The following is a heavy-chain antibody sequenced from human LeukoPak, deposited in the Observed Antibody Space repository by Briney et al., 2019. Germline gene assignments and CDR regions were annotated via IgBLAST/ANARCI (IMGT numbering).Heavy chain of an antibody. CDR1: GFTVTNNY. J-gene: IGHJ4*02. D-gene: IGHD4-17*01. Sequence: PGGSLRLSCAASGFTVTNNYMSWVRQAPGKGLEWVSFIYSDGTTYYADSVKGRFTISRDNSKNTLYLQMNSLRAEDTAVYYCARETTAPYRHFDYWGQGTLVTVSS. CDR2: IYSDGTT. V-gene: IGHV3-66*01. CDR3: ARETTAPYRHFDY.